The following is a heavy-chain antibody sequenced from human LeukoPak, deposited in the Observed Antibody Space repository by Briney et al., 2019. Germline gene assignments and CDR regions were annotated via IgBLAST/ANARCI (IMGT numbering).Heavy chain of an antibody. CDR1: VGSLSSYN. J-gene: IGHJ4*02. V-gene: IGHV4-59*01. D-gene: IGHD5-18*01. CDR3: ARSALGYSYGLHIYY. Sequence: PSETLSLTCTDPVGSLSSYNWCSIRHPPGKGLERIGDIYYSGSTNYDPSLKSRVTISVDTSKNQFSLKLSSLTAADTAVYYWARSALGYSYGLHIYYWGEGNLVT. CDR2: IYYSGST.